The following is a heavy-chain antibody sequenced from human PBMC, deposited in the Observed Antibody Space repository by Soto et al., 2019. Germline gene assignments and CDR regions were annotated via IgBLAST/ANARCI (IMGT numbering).Heavy chain of an antibody. CDR2: IQYSGST. D-gene: IGHD6-13*01. J-gene: IGHJ5*02. Sequence: SETRSLTCIVSGGCIGSSRDYWGWIRQPPGRGPKWIGSIQYSGSTYYNPSLKSRVTISVDTSKNQFSLKLSSVTAADTAVYYCARHQSHSSSYVDPWGQGTLVTVSS. V-gene: IGHV4-39*01. CDR1: GGCIGSSRDY. CDR3: ARHQSHSSSYVDP.